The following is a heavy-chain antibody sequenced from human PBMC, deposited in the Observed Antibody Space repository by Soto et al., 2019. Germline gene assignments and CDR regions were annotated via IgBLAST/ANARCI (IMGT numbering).Heavy chain of an antibody. D-gene: IGHD3-10*01. CDR1: GSTFNTYA. J-gene: IGHJ4*02. Sequence: QVQLVQSGAEMKTPGSSVKVSCQSSGSTFNTYAMNWVRQAPGQGPEWMGDISPMFGAANYAPKFQGRVTITADESTGTSYMQLSSLTSEDTALYFCAREVQVHTPAFVYWGQGTLVTVSS. V-gene: IGHV1-69*19. CDR2: ISPMFGAA. CDR3: AREVQVHTPAFVY.